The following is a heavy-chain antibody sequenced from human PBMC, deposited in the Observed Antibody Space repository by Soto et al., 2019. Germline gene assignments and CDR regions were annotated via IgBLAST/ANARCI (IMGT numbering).Heavy chain of an antibody. CDR3: AKRNTIFGVVTIANLFDY. D-gene: IGHD3-3*01. CDR2: ISGSGGST. CDR1: GFTFSSYA. Sequence: TGGSLRLSCAASGFTFSSYAMSWVRQAPGKGLEWVSAISGSGGSTYYADSVKGRFTISRDNSKNTLYLQMNSLRAEDTAVYYCAKRNTIFGVVTIANLFDYWGQGTLVTVSS. J-gene: IGHJ4*02. V-gene: IGHV3-23*01.